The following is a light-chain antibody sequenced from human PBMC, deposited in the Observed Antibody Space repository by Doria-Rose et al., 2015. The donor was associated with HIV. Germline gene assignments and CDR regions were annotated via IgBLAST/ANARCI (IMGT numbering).Light chain of an antibody. V-gene: IGKV3-20*01. CDR1: QSFSSTY. Sequence: EIVLTQSPGTLSLSPGERATLSCGASQSFSSTYLAWYQQQPGQAPSLLIYDGSTRATGIPDRFSASGSGTDFTLTINRLEPEDFALYYCHQYGTSWTFGQGTKVEI. CDR3: HQYGTSWT. CDR2: DGS. J-gene: IGKJ1*01.